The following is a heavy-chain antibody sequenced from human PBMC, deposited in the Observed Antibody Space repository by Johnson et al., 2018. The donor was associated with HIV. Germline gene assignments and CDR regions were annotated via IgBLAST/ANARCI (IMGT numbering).Heavy chain of an antibody. J-gene: IGHJ3*02. CDR1: GFTFSSYV. CDR2: ISGSGGST. V-gene: IGHV3-23*04. D-gene: IGHD2-21*02. CDR3: ARGGAYCGGDCYHAFDI. Sequence: EMQLVESGGGVVQPGRSLRLSCAASGFTFSSYVMSWVRQAPGKGLEWVSAISGSGGSTYYADSVKGRFTISRDNSKNTLYLQMDSLSAEDTAVYYCARGGAYCGGDCYHAFDIWGQGTMVTVSS.